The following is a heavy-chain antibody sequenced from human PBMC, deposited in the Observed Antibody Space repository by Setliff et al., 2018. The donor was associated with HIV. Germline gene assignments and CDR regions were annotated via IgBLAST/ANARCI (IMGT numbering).Heavy chain of an antibody. J-gene: IGHJ6*03. D-gene: IGHD2-2*01. CDR1: GYAFTSYG. CDR3: ATSSRIYYYSYMDV. V-gene: IGHV1-18*01. CDR2: ISASNGNT. Sequence: ASVKVSCKASGYAFTSYGISWVRQAPGQGLEWMGWISASNGNTKYEQKFQGRITLTTDPSTSKVYMELRSLRSDDTAVYYCATSSRIYYYSYMDVWGKGTAVTVSS.